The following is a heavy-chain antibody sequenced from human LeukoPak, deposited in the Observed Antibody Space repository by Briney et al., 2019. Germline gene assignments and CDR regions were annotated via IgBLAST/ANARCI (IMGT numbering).Heavy chain of an antibody. V-gene: IGHV5-51*03. J-gene: IGHJ4*02. CDR1: GYSFTSYW. CDR2: IYPGDSDT. D-gene: IGHD2-2*01. Sequence: KPGESLKISCKGSGYSFTSYWIGWVRQMPGKGLEWMGIIYPGDSDTRYSPSFQGQVTITADKSISTAYPQWSSLKASDTAMYYCARPYCSSTSCYSFPYWGQGTLVTVSS. CDR3: ARPYCSSTSCYSFPY.